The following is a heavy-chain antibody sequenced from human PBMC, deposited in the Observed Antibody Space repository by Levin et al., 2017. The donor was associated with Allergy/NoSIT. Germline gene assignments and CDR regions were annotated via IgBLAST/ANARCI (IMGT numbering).Heavy chain of an antibody. J-gene: IGHJ3*02. V-gene: IGHV5-51*01. D-gene: IGHD6-13*01. CDR2: IYPGDSDT. Sequence: NHGESLKISCKASGYSFTTYWIAWVRQMPGKGLEWMAIIYPGDSDTRYSPSFQGQVTISADKAISPAYLQWSSLRASGSVMYCCASPHDEAGNGPRAFDIWGQGTMVTVSS. CDR3: ASPHDEAGNGPRAFDI. CDR1: GYSFTTYW.